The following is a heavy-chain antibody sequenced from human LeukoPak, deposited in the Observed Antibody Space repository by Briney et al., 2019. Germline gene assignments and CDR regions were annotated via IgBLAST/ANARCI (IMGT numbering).Heavy chain of an antibody. V-gene: IGHV3-48*04. D-gene: IGHD6-13*01. CDR1: GFTFSSYW. J-gene: IGHJ4*02. CDR3: ARVRGNSQGGGGEKRQDF. CDR2: ISGGGTTM. Sequence: PGGSLRLSCAASGFTFSSYWMHWVRQPPGKGLEWVSYISGGGTTMYYADSVRGRFTISRDNAESSLYLQMNSLRAEDTAVYYCARVRGNSQGGGGEKRQDFWGQGTLVTVSS.